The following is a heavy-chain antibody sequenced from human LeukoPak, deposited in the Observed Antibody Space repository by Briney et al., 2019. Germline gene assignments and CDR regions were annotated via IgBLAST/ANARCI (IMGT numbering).Heavy chain of an antibody. Sequence: ASVKVSCKASGYTFTSYYMHWVRQAPGQGLEWMGIINPIGGSTSYAQKFQGRVTMTRDTSTSTVYMELSSLRSEDTAVYYCARAEYYYDSSGYYSNYYYYGMDVWGQGTTVTVSS. CDR1: GYTFTSYY. CDR3: ARAEYYYDSSGYYSNYYYYGMDV. D-gene: IGHD3-22*01. V-gene: IGHV1-46*01. J-gene: IGHJ6*02. CDR2: INPIGGST.